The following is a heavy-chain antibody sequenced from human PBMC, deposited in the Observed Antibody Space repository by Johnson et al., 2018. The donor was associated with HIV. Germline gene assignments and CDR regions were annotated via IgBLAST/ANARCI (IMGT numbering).Heavy chain of an antibody. D-gene: IGHD7-27*01. CDR2: IKQDGSEK. CDR1: GFTFSSNA. Sequence: EVQLVESGGGLVQPGGSLRLSCVASGFTFSSNALNWFRQAPGKGLEWVANIKQDGSEKYYVDSVKGRFTISRDNAKNTLYLQMNSLRVEDMAVYYCARENMNWEGFDMWGQGTMVTVSS. J-gene: IGHJ3*02. V-gene: IGHV3-7*01. CDR3: ARENMNWEGFDM.